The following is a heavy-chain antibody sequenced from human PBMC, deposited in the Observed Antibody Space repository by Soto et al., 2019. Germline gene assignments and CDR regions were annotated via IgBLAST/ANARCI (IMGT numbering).Heavy chain of an antibody. D-gene: IGHD6-13*01. CDR3: ASAGQQLVWYFDY. V-gene: IGHV3-33*01. CDR1: GFIFKNYG. J-gene: IGHJ4*01. CDR2: IWYDGSKK. Sequence: PGGSRRLSCAAPGFIFKNYGIHWFPQAPGKGLEWVAVIWYDGSKKYYADSVKGRFTISRDSSKNTVDLEMNSLRVEDTAVYHCASAGQQLVWYFDYWGHGTLVTGSS.